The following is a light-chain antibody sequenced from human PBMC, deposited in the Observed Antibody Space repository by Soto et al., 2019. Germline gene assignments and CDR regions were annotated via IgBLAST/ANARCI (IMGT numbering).Light chain of an antibody. J-gene: IGLJ2*01. Sequence: YALTQAPSVSVAPGKTARISCGGSSIGSKSVHWYQQRPGQAPVVVIYYDDERPSGIPERFSGSNFGNTATLIISRVEAGDEADYYCQVWDSSADDHVVFGGGTKVTVL. CDR3: QVWDSSADDHVV. V-gene: IGLV3-21*01. CDR1: SIGSKS. CDR2: YDD.